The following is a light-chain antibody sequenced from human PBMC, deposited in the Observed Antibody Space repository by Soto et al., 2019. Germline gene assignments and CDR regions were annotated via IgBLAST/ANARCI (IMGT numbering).Light chain of an antibody. J-gene: IGKJ2*01. V-gene: IGKV1-5*01. Sequence: DIQMTQSPSTLSASVGDRLTITCRASQRISNWLAWYQQKPGKAPKLLIYDASSLESGVPSRFSGRGSGTEFTLTISSLQPDDSATYYCQQYNSYPYTFGQGTKVDIK. CDR3: QQYNSYPYT. CDR2: DAS. CDR1: QRISNW.